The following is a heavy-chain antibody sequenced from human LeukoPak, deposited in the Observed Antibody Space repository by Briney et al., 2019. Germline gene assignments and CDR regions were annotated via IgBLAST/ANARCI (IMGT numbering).Heavy chain of an antibody. Sequence: SETLSLTCTVSGDSISTSYWNWIRQPPGKGLEWIGYIYYSGGTNYNPSLKSRATISVDTSKNQFSLKLSSVTAADTAVYYCARDSSSMAFDIWGQGTMVTVSS. V-gene: IGHV4-59*01. D-gene: IGHD6-6*01. CDR3: ARDSSSMAFDI. CDR1: GDSISTSY. J-gene: IGHJ3*02. CDR2: IYYSGGT.